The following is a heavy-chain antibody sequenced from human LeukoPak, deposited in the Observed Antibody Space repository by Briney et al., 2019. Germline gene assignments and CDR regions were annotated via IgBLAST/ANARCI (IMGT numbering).Heavy chain of an antibody. Sequence: GGSLRLSCAASGFTFSSYGMPWVRQAPGKGLEWVAVIWYDGSNKYYADSVKGRFTISRDNSKNTLYLQMNSLRAEDTAVYYCARARAAGTPYYYYGMDVWGQGTTVTVSS. CDR2: IWYDGSNK. J-gene: IGHJ6*02. CDR1: GFTFSSYG. D-gene: IGHD6-13*01. CDR3: ARARAAGTPYYYYGMDV. V-gene: IGHV3-33*01.